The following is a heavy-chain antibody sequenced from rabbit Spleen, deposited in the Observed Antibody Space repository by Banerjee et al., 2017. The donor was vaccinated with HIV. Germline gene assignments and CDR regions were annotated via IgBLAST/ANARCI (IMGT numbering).Heavy chain of an antibody. CDR1: GLDFSSSYW. V-gene: IGHV1S40*01. J-gene: IGHJ4*01. D-gene: IGHD4-1*01. Sequence: QSLEEYGGDLVKPGASLTLTCKASGLDFSSSYWICWVRQAPGKGLGWIACINASTGKPVYATWASGRFTISRTSSTTVTLQMTSLTAADTATYFCARETSSGWGIVSFYFSLWGPGTLVTVS. CDR3: ARETSSGWGIVSFYFSL. CDR2: INASTGKP.